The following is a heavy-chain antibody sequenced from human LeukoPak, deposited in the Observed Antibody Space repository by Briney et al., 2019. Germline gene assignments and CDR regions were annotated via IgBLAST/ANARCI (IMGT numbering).Heavy chain of an antibody. D-gene: IGHD2-2*01. V-gene: IGHV3-23*01. CDR1: GFTFRSYA. CDR3: AKVGARGCSSSTCFIY. Sequence: PGGSLRLSCAASGFTFRSYAMSWVRQAPGKGLEWVSAISGSGDTTYYADSVKGRFTISRDNSKNTLYLQMNSLRPEDTAVYYCAKVGARGCSSSTCFIYWGLGTLVTVSS. J-gene: IGHJ4*02. CDR2: ISGSGDTT.